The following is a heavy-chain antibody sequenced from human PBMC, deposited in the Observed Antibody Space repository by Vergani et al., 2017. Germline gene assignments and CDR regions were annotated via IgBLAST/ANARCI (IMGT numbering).Heavy chain of an antibody. CDR3: ARVNTETNGHLYYYYYMDV. Sequence: QVQLQQWGGGLLKPSETLSLTCVVNGGSFTSYHWTWIRQSPGEGLEWVGENDHTGRPNYNPSLKSRLTMSVDKSRNQFSLTLNSGTATDTAIYFCARVNTETNGHLYYYYYMDVWGQGTAVTVS. J-gene: IGHJ6*03. V-gene: IGHV4-34*01. D-gene: IGHD4-11*01. CDR2: NDHTGRP. CDR1: GGSFTSYH.